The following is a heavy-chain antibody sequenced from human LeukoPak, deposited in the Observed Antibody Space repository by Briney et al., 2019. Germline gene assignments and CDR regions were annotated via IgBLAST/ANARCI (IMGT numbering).Heavy chain of an antibody. D-gene: IGHD7-27*01. V-gene: IGHV1-8*01. CDR1: GCTFTSFD. J-gene: IGHJ4*02. CDR2: MKSNNGHT. Sequence: ASVKVSCKASGCTFTSFDFNWVRQATGQGLEWMGWMKSNNGHTGYAQKFQGRVTMARDTSISTAYMELSSLTFEDTAVYYCARGPPNWGMVGYWGQGTLVTVSS. CDR3: ARGPPNWGMVGY.